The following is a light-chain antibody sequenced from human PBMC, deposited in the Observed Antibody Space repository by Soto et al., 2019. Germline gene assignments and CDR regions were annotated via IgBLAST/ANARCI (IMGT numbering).Light chain of an antibody. CDR2: DAS. CDR1: QSVSSY. V-gene: IGKV3-11*01. CDR3: LQRNNWPPWT. J-gene: IGKJ1*01. Sequence: EIVLTQSPATLSLSPGERATLSCRASQSVSSYLVWYQQKPGQAPRLLIYDASNRGTGIPARFSGSGSGADFTLTISGLEPEDFALYYCLQRNNWPPWTFGQGTKVDIK.